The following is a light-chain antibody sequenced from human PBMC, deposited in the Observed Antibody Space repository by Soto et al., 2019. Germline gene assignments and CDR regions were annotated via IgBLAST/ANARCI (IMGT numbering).Light chain of an antibody. CDR3: QSYDSSLSGYV. CDR1: SSNIGAGYE. V-gene: IGLV1-40*01. Sequence: QSVLTQPPSVSEAPGQRVTISCTGSSSNIGAGYEAHWYQQVPGTPPKLLIYENNNRPSGVPDRFSGSKSGTSASLAITGLQAEDEAEYYCQSYDSSLSGYVFGTGTKLTVL. CDR2: ENN. J-gene: IGLJ1*01.